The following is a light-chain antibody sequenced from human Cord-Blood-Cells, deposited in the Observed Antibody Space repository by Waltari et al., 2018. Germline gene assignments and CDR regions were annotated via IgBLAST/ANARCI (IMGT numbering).Light chain of an antibody. V-gene: IGLV3-1*01. Sequence: SYALTPPPSVSVSPAQTASITSPGDTLADKYACWYQQKPGQSPVLVIYQDSKRPSGIPERFSGSNSGNTATLTISGTQAMDEADYYCQAWDSSTVVFGGGTKLTVL. CDR2: QDS. CDR3: QAWDSSTVV. J-gene: IGLJ2*01. CDR1: TLADKY.